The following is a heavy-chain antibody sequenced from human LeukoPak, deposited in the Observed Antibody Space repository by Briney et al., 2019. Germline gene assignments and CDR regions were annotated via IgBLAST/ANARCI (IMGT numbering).Heavy chain of an antibody. J-gene: IGHJ5*02. V-gene: IGHV1-2*02. CDR2: INPNSGGT. CDR3: ARWYCSSTSCYTGVNWFDP. CDR1: GYTFTGYY. D-gene: IGHD2-2*01. Sequence: ASVKVSCKASGYTFTGYYMHWVRQAPGQGLEWMGWINPNSGGTNYAQKFQGRVTMTRDTSISTAYMELSRLRSDDTAVYYCARWYCSSTSCYTGVNWFDPWGQGTLVTVSS.